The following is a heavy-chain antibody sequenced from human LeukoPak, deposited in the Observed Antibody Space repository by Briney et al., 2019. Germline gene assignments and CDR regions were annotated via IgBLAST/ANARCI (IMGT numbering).Heavy chain of an antibody. CDR3: AREEGSSSGSAFDI. J-gene: IGHJ3*02. Sequence: GGSLRLSCAASGFTFDDYGMSWVRHAPGKGLEWVSGINWNGGSTVYADSVKGRFTTSRDNAKNSLYLQMNSLRAEDTALYYCAREEGSSSGSAFDIWGQGTMVTVSS. CDR1: GFTFDDYG. V-gene: IGHV3-20*04. D-gene: IGHD6-6*01. CDR2: INWNGGST.